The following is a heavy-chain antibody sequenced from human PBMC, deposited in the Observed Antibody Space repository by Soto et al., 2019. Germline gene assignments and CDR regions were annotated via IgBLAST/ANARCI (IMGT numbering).Heavy chain of an antibody. V-gene: IGHV5-10-1*01. CDR1: GYSFTSYW. CDR2: IDPSDSYT. J-gene: IGHJ4*02. Sequence: PGESLKISCKGSGYSFTSYWISWVRQMPGKGLEWMGRIDPSDSYTNYSPSFQGHVTISADKSISTAYLQWSSLKASDTAMYYCARQVRSSSWYVSFDYWGQGTLVTVSS. CDR3: ARQVRSSSWYVSFDY. D-gene: IGHD6-13*01.